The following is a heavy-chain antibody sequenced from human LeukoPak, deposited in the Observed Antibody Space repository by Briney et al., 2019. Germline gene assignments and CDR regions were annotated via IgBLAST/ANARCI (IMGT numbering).Heavy chain of an antibody. CDR3: STKQWLAPPPDS. Sequence: GGSLRLSCAASGFTFINYWMLWVSQAPGRGLESVSRINTDGTVTTYADSVKGRFTVSIDNADNTMFLQMNSVRDEDTAVYYCSTKQWLAPPPDSWGQGTPVTVSS. CDR2: INTDGTVT. D-gene: IGHD6-19*01. J-gene: IGHJ4*02. V-gene: IGHV3-74*01. CDR1: GFTFINYW.